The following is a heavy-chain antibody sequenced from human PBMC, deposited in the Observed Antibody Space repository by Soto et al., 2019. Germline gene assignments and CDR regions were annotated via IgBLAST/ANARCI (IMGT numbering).Heavy chain of an antibody. CDR1: GFTFSSYW. D-gene: IGHD3-9*01. J-gene: IGHJ3*02. Sequence: GGSLRLSCAASGFTFSSYWMSWVRQAPGKGLEWVANIKQDGSEKYYVDSVKGRFTISGDNAKNSLYLQMNSLRAEDTAVYYCARDLNLRYFSSAFDIWGQGTMVTVSS. CDR3: ARDLNLRYFSSAFDI. V-gene: IGHV3-7*01. CDR2: IKQDGSEK.